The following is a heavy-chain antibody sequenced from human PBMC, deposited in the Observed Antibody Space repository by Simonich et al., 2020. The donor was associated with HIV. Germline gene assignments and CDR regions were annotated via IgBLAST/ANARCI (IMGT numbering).Heavy chain of an antibody. Sequence: QVQLQQWGAGLLKPSETLSLTCAVYGGSFSGYYWSGIRQPPGKGLEWIGEINHSGITNYKSSLNSRATISVDKAKNQFSRKLSSVTAADTAIYYCARRDRELILYFDYWGQGNLVTVSS. V-gene: IGHV4-34*01. J-gene: IGHJ4*02. CDR1: GGSFSGYY. D-gene: IGHD3-3*01. CDR2: INHSGIT. CDR3: ARRDRELILYFDY.